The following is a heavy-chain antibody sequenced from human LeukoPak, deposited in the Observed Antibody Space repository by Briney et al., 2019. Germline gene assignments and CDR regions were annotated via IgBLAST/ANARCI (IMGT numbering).Heavy chain of an antibody. CDR3: AKDKTYYYDSSGHYPKFDY. CDR1: GFTFSTYA. CDR2: ISGSGGST. J-gene: IGHJ4*02. D-gene: IGHD3-22*01. V-gene: IGHV3-23*01. Sequence: GGSLRLSCAASGFTFSTYAMSWVRQAPGKGLEWVSGISGSGGSTYYADSVKGRFTISRDNSKNTLYLQMNSLRAEDTAVYYCAKDKTYYYDSSGHYPKFDYWGQGTLVSVSS.